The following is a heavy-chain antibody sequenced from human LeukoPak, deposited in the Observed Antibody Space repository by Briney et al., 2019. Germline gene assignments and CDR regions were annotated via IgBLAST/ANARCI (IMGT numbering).Heavy chain of an antibody. CDR3: ARDRRAAAGGGDAFDI. CDR2: IYYSGST. D-gene: IGHD6-13*01. Sequence: SETLSLTCTVSGGSISSYYWSWIRQPPGKGLEWIGYIYYSGSTNYNPSLKSRVTISVDTSKNQFSLKLSSVTAADTAVYYCARDRRAAAGGGDAFDIWGQGTMVTVSS. V-gene: IGHV4-59*01. J-gene: IGHJ3*02. CDR1: GGSISSYY.